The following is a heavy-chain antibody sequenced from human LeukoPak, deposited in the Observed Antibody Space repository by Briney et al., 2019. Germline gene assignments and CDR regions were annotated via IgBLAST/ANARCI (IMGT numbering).Heavy chain of an antibody. CDR3: ARDRGYYDSSGYYVN. J-gene: IGHJ4*02. Sequence: ASVNVSCKASGYTFTSYDINWVRQAPGQGLEWMGIINPSGGSTSYAQKFQGRVTMTRDTSTSTVYMELSSLRSEDTAVYYCARDRGYYDSSGYYVNWGQGTLVTVSS. CDR2: INPSGGST. D-gene: IGHD3-22*01. V-gene: IGHV1-46*01. CDR1: GYTFTSYD.